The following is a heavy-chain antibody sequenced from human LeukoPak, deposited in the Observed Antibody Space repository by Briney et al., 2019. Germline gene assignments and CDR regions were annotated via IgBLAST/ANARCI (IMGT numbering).Heavy chain of an antibody. Sequence: WVSYINGDGSTTNPADSVQGRLTISRDNANNTLYLQMNSLRAEDTAVYYCATGSGSYYDSWGLGTLVTVSS. J-gene: IGHJ4*02. CDR2: INGDGSTT. D-gene: IGHD3-10*01. CDR3: ATGSGSYYDS. V-gene: IGHV3-74*01.